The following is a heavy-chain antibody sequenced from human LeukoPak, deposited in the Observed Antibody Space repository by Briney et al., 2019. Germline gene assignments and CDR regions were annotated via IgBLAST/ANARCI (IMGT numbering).Heavy chain of an antibody. Sequence: SETLSLTCTVSGGSISSSSYYWGWIRQPPGKGLEWIGSIYYSGSTYYNPSLKSRVTISVDTSKNQFSLKLSSVTTADTAVYYCARATYYYGSGYYGMDVWGQGTTVTVSS. CDR1: GGSISSSSYY. CDR3: ARATYYYGSGYYGMDV. CDR2: IYYSGST. V-gene: IGHV4-39*07. J-gene: IGHJ6*02. D-gene: IGHD3-10*01.